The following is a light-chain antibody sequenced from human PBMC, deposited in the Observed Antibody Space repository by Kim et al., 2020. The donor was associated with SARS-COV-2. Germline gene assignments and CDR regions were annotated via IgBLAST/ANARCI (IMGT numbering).Light chain of an antibody. CDR3: QAWDSSTVI. J-gene: IGLJ2*01. Sequence: LTQPPSASVSPGQTANITCSGHTLVYKYVCWYQQKPGQSPVLVIFQDNKRPSGIPERFSGSNSGNTATLTISGTQAVDEADYYCQAWDSSTVIFGGGTQLTVL. CDR2: QDN. V-gene: IGLV3-1*01. CDR1: TLVYKY.